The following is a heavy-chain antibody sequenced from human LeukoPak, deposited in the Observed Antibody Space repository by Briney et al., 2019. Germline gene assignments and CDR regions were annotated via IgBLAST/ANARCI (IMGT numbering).Heavy chain of an antibody. J-gene: IGHJ4*02. CDR3: ARSNYYDSSRPDY. CDR2: IYYRGST. D-gene: IGHD3-22*01. V-gene: IGHV4-30-4*01. CDR1: GGSISSGDYY. Sequence: PSETLSLTCTVSGGSISSGDYYWSWIRQPPGKGLEWIGYIYYRGSTYYNPSLKSRVTISVDTSKNQFSLKPSSVTAADTAVYYCARSNYYDSSRPDYWGQGTLVTVSS.